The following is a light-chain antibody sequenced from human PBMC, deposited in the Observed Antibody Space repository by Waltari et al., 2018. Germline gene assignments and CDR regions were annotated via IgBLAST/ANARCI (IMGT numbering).Light chain of an antibody. J-gene: IGLJ1*01. CDR3: QVWDNTSDHYV. CDR2: SDS. V-gene: IGLV3-21*04. CDR1: SIESKS. Sequence: SYILTQPPSVSVAPGETAVLACGGDSIESKSVHWYQQRPGQAPLLVIYSDSDRPSGIPERFSGSNSGNTAILTISRVEAGDEANYYCQVWDNTSDHYVFGTGTTVSVL.